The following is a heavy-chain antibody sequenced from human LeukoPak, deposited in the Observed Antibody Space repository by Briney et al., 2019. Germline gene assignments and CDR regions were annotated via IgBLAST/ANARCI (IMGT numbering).Heavy chain of an antibody. CDR3: ANVVVPAAPTAYYFDY. V-gene: IGHV4-39*07. CDR1: GGSISSSSYY. Sequence: SETLSLTCTVSGGSISSSSYYWGWIRQPPGKGLEWIGSIYYSGSTYYNPSLKSRVTISVDTSKNQFSLKLSSVTAADTAVYCCANVVVPAAPTAYYFDYWGQGTLVTVSS. D-gene: IGHD2-2*01. CDR2: IYYSGST. J-gene: IGHJ4*02.